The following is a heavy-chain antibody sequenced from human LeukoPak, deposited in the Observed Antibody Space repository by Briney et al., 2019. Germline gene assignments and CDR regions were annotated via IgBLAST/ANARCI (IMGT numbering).Heavy chain of an antibody. V-gene: IGHV1-18*01. Sequence: ASVKVSCKTSGYTFTRYGISWVRPAPGRGLEWMGWINTYNGNTNTAQKLQGRVTMTTDTSTSTAYMELRSLRSDDTAVYYCGRGSGSYDYWGQGTLVTVSS. CDR2: INTYNGNT. CDR1: GYTFTRYG. D-gene: IGHD1-26*01. CDR3: GRGSGSYDY. J-gene: IGHJ4*02.